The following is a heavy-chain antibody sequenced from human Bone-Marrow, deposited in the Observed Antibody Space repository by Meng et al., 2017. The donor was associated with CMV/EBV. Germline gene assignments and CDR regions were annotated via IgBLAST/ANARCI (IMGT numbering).Heavy chain of an antibody. D-gene: IGHD3-10*01. CDR2: IYYSGST. CDR1: GGSISSSSYY. J-gene: IGHJ4*02. V-gene: IGHV4-39*07. Sequence: SETLSLTCTVSGGSISSSSYYWGWIRQPPGKGLEWIGSIYYSGSTYYNPSLKGRVTISVDTSKNQFSLKLTSVTAADTAVYYCARDRVTMVRGIDYWGQGTLVTVSS. CDR3: ARDRVTMVRGIDY.